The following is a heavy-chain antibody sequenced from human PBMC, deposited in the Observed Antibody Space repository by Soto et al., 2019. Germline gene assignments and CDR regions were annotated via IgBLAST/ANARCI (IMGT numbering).Heavy chain of an antibody. J-gene: IGHJ2*01. V-gene: IGHV4-30-4*01. CDR1: GGSISGGVHS. CDR3: ARAIMPLTIDWDFDL. D-gene: IGHD4-17*01. Sequence: QVQLQESGPGLVKPSETLSLTCTVSGGSISGGVHSWSWIRQPPGKGLGWIGHIFDHGSTYYNPYPKSRLTISVDTSKNQFSLRLSSVTAADTAVYYCARAIMPLTIDWDFDLWGRGTLVTVSS. CDR2: IFDHGST.